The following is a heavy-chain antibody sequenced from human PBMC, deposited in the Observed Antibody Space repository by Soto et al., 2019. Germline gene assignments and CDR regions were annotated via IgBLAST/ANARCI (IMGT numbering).Heavy chain of an antibody. Sequence: EVQLVESGGGLVQPGGSLRLSCVASGFTFSSHWMHWVRQAPGNGLVWVSRISSDGSRTNYADSVKGRFAIFRDNAKNTVYLQMNSLRAEETAVYYCARGVMGEYGLDIWGQGTMVTVSS. V-gene: IGHV3-74*01. CDR2: ISSDGSRT. D-gene: IGHD3-16*01. CDR3: ARGVMGEYGLDI. CDR1: GFTFSSHW. J-gene: IGHJ3*02.